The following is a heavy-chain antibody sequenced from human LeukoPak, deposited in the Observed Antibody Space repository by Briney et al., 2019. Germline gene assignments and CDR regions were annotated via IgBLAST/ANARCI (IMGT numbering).Heavy chain of an antibody. Sequence: PGGSLRLSCAASGFTFSSYSMNWVRQAPVKGLEWVSYISSSSSTIYYADSVKGRFTISRDNAKNSLYLQMNSLRAEDTAVYYCARVTQLVGYYDSSGPLDYWGQGTLVTVSS. J-gene: IGHJ4*02. V-gene: IGHV3-48*01. D-gene: IGHD3-22*01. CDR3: ARVTQLVGYYDSSGPLDY. CDR2: ISSSSSTI. CDR1: GFTFSSYS.